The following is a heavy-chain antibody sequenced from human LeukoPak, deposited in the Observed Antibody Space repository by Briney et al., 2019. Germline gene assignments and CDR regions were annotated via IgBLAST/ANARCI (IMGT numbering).Heavy chain of an antibody. CDR2: ISGSGGST. Sequence: PGGSLRLSCAASGFTFSSYAMSWVRQAPGKGLEWVSAISGSGGSTYYADSVKGRFTISRDNSENTLYLQMNSLRAEDTAVYYCAKVIAVAGIVHDYWGQGTLVTVSS. D-gene: IGHD6-19*01. V-gene: IGHV3-23*01. CDR3: AKVIAVAGIVHDY. CDR1: GFTFSSYA. J-gene: IGHJ4*02.